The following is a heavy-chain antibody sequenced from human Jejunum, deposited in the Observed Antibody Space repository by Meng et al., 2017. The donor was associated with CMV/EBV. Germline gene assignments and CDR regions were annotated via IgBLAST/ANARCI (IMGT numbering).Heavy chain of an antibody. CDR1: GDSVSSNSAA. CDR3: ARDWGDVRGGFDF. J-gene: IGHJ4*02. V-gene: IGHV6-1*01. Sequence: QVHLHQYGPGLVKPSQTLSLTCALSGDSVSSNSAAWNWIRQSPSRGLEWLGRTYYRSKYYNDYALSVKSRITINPDTSKNQFSLQLNSVTPEDTAIYYCARDWGDVRGGFDFWGQGTLVTVSS. CDR2: TYYRSKYYN. D-gene: IGHD3-10*02.